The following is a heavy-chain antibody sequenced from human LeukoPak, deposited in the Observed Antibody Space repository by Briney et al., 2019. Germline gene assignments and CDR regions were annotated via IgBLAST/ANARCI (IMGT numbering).Heavy chain of an antibody. D-gene: IGHD6-19*01. Sequence: GGSLRLSCAASGFTFSTNYMNWVRQAPGQGLEWVSVIYSGGTTYYADSVKGRFTISRDNSKKTVYLQMNSLRAEDTAVYYCARGYTSGWGLFDYWGQGTLVTVSS. CDR1: GFTFSTNY. CDR3: ARGYTSGWGLFDY. CDR2: IYSGGTT. V-gene: IGHV3-53*01. J-gene: IGHJ4*02.